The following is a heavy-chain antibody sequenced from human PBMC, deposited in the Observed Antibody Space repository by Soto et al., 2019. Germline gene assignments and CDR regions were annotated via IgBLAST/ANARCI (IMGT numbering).Heavy chain of an antibody. D-gene: IGHD3-3*01. CDR1: GGTSTRYA. Sequence: QERLVQSGAEVRKPGSSVKVSCKVTGGTSTRYAINWVRQAPGQGLEEMGGIVPMFGTSKYAQKFPGRVTITADTSTNIAYMELRSLRSEDTAVYYCNRGSEYDFWSGYLWGQGTLVSVSS. J-gene: IGHJ4*02. CDR2: IVPMFGTS. V-gene: IGHV1-69*06. CDR3: NRGSEYDFWSGYL.